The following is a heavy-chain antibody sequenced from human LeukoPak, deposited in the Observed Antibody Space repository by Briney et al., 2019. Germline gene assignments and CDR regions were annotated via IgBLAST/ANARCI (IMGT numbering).Heavy chain of an antibody. V-gene: IGHV1-46*01. CDR3: ARDPPESFRFDY. CDR1: GYTLTSYY. J-gene: IGHJ4*02. D-gene: IGHD3-16*02. CDR2: IRPSGGRA. Sequence: GASVKVSCKASGYTLTSYYIHWVRQAPGQGLEWMGIIRPSGGRASYPQNFQGRVTMTMDMSASTVHMELSSLTSEDTAMYYCARDPPESFRFDYWGQGAPVTVSS.